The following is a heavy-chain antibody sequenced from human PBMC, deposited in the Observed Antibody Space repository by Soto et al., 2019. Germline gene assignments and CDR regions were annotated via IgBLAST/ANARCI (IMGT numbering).Heavy chain of an antibody. D-gene: IGHD3-9*01. CDR3: ARAIYYDILTGYYGPDYYYYGMDV. CDR2: IIPIFGTA. Sequence: ASVKVSCKASGGTFSSYAISWVRQAPGQGLEWMGGIIPIFGTANYAQKFQGRVTITADESTSTAYMELSSLRSEDTAVYYCARAIYYDILTGYYGPDYYYYGMDVWGQGTTVTVSS. V-gene: IGHV1-69*13. J-gene: IGHJ6*02. CDR1: GGTFSSYA.